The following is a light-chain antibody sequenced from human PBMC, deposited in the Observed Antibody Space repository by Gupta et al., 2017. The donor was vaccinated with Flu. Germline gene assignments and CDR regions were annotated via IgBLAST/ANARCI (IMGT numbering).Light chain of an antibody. Sequence: EIVLTQSPGTLSLSPGERATLSCRASQSVSSSYLAWYQQKPGQAPRLLIYGASSRATGIPDRFSGSGSGTDFTLTISRREPEDFAVYYCQQHGSSPPITFGQGTRLEIK. J-gene: IGKJ5*01. CDR1: QSVSSSY. V-gene: IGKV3-20*01. CDR3: QQHGSSPPIT. CDR2: GAS.